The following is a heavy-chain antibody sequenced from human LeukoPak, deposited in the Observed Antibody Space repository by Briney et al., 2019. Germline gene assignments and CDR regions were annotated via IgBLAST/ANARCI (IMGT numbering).Heavy chain of an antibody. D-gene: IGHD3-22*01. CDR1: GYTFISYY. CDR2: INPSGGAT. J-gene: IGHJ4*02. Sequence: ASVTVSCKASGYTFISYYVHWVRQAPGQGPEWMGIINPSGGATRYAQKFQGRVTMTRDMSTSTVYMDLSSLRSDDTALYYCARDRDRSGSDLFDYWGQGTLVTVSS. V-gene: IGHV1-46*01. CDR3: ARDRDRSGSDLFDY.